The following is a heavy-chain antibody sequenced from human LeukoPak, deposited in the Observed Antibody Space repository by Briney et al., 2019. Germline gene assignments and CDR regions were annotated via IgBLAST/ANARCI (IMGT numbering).Heavy chain of an antibody. D-gene: IGHD3-10*01. Sequence: SCKASGYTFSSYGMHWVRQAPGKGLEWVAVISYDGSNKYYADSVKGRFTISRDNSKNTLYLQMNSLRAEDTAVYYCAKQGRRMVRDHYYGMDVWGQGTTVTVSS. J-gene: IGHJ6*02. CDR3: AKQGRRMVRDHYYGMDV. CDR1: GYTFSSYG. V-gene: IGHV3-30*18. CDR2: ISYDGSNK.